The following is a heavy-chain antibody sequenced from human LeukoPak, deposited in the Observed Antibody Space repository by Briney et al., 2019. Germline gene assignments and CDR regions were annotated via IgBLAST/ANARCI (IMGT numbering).Heavy chain of an antibody. D-gene: IGHD4-17*01. V-gene: IGHV4-4*07. CDR3: ASDYGDYAEYFQH. CDR1: GGSISSYC. J-gene: IGHJ1*01. Sequence: PSETLSLTCTVSGGSISSYCWSWIRQPAGKGLEWIGRIYTSGSTNYNPSLKSRVTMSVDTSKSQFSLKLSSVTAADTAVYYCASDYGDYAEYFQHWGQGTLVTVSS. CDR2: IYTSGST.